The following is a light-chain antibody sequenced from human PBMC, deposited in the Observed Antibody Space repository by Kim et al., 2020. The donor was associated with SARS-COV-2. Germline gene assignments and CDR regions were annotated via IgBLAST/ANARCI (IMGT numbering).Light chain of an antibody. CDR1: QSVGRN. CDR3: QQYNNWPLPCT. CDR2: GTS. V-gene: IGKV3-15*01. Sequence: SPGERATISCRASQSVGRNLAWYQQKPGLAPRLLFYGTSTRATGVPARFSASGSGTEFTLTISSLQSEDFAVYYCQQYNNWPLPCTFGQGTKLEI. J-gene: IGKJ2*02.